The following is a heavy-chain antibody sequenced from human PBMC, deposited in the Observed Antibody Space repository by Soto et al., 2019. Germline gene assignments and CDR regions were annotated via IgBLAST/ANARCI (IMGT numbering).Heavy chain of an antibody. CDR2: IYYSGST. D-gene: IGHD1-26*01. J-gene: IGHJ4*02. CDR3: ARRYGSAIDY. V-gene: IGHV4-59*08. CDR1: GCTISSYD. Sequence: SETLSLTCTVSGCTISSYDWSWIRQPPGKGLEWIGYIYYSGSTNYNPSLKSRVTIPVDTSKNQFSLKLSSVTAADTAVYYCARRYGSAIDYWGQGTLVTVSS.